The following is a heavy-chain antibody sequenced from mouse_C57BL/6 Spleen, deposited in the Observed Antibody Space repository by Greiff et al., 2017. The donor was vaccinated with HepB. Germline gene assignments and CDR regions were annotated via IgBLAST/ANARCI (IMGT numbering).Heavy chain of an antibody. CDR3: ARGTYDSNSYYFDY. D-gene: IGHD2-5*01. J-gene: IGHJ2*01. V-gene: IGHV1-82*01. CDR1: GYAFSSSW. CDR2: IYPGDGDT. Sequence: VQLQQSGPELVKPGASVKISCKASGYAFSSSWMNWVKQRPGKGLEWIGRIYPGDGDTNYNGKFKGKATLTADKSSSTAYMQLSSLTSEDSAVYFCARGTYDSNSYYFDYWGQGTTLTVSS.